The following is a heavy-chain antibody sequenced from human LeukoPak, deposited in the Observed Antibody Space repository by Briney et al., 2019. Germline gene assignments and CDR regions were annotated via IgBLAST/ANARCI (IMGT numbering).Heavy chain of an antibody. J-gene: IGHJ3*02. CDR3: AGGEMATIEDAFDI. CDR1: GASISSDY. V-gene: IGHV4-59*01. Sequence: PSETLSLTCIVSGASISSDYWSWIRQPPGKGLEWIGYIFFSGSTNYNPSLKSRVTMSVDTSKNQFSLNLSSVTAADTAVYYCAGGEMATIEDAFDIWGQGTMVTVSS. D-gene: IGHD5-24*01. CDR2: IFFSGST.